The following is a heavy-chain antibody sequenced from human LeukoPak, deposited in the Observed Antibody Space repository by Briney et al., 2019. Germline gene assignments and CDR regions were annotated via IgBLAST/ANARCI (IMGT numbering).Heavy chain of an antibody. D-gene: IGHD3-10*01. CDR3: ARRPRWFGANWFDP. CDR1: GGSFSGYY. J-gene: IGHJ5*02. V-gene: IGHV4-34*01. Sequence: PSETLSLTCAVYGGSFSGYYWSWIRQPPGKGLEWIGEINHSGSTNYNPSLKSRVTISVDTSKNQFSLKLSSVTAADTAVYYCARRPRWFGANWFDPWGQGTLVTVSS. CDR2: INHSGST.